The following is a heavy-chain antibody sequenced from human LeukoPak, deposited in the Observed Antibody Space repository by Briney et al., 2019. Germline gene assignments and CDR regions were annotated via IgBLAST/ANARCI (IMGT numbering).Heavy chain of an antibody. V-gene: IGHV7-4-1*02. J-gene: IGHJ6*02. CDR1: GYTFTSYA. D-gene: IGHD4-17*01. Sequence: ASVKVSCKASGYTFTSYAMNWVRQAPGQGLERMGWINTNTGNPTYAQGFTRRFVFSLDTSVSTAYLQISSLKAEDTAVYYCARVYYGDLYYYGMDVWGQGTTVTVSS. CDR3: ARVYYGDLYYYGMDV. CDR2: INTNTGNP.